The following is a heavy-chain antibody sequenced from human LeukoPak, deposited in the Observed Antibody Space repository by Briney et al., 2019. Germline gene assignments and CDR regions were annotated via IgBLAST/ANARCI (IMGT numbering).Heavy chain of an antibody. J-gene: IGHJ6*02. Sequence: PSETLSLTCTVSGGSISSYYWSWIRQPPGKGLEGIGYIYYSGSTNYNPSLKSRVTISVDTSKNQFSLKLSSVTAADTAVYYCARHGAARPYYYYGMDVWGQGTTVTVSS. CDR2: IYYSGST. D-gene: IGHD6-6*01. V-gene: IGHV4-59*08. CDR1: GGSISSYY. CDR3: ARHGAARPYYYYGMDV.